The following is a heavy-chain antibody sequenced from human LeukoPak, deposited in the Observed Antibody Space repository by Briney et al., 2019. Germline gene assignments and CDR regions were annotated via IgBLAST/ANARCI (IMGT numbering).Heavy chain of an antibody. CDR1: GGSFSGYY. D-gene: IGHD3-22*01. CDR3: ASANEGYYDSSGYSEDDAFDI. Sequence: SETLSLTCGVYGGSFSGYYWSWIRQPPGKGLEWIGEINHSGSTNYNPSLTSRVTISVDTSKNQFSLKLSSVTAADTAVYYCASANEGYYDSSGYSEDDAFDIWGQGTMVTVSS. V-gene: IGHV4-34*01. CDR2: INHSGST. J-gene: IGHJ3*02.